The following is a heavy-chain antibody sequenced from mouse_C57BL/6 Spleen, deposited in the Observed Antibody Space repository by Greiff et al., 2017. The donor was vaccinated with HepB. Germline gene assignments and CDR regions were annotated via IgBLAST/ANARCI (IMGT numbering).Heavy chain of an antibody. CDR1: GYTFTSYT. Sequence: VHLVESGAELARPGASVKMSCKASGYTFTSYTMHWVKQRPGQGLEWIGYINPSSGYTKYNQKFKDKATLTADKSSSTAYMQLSSLTSEDSAVYYCARYGDSNRYFDVWGTGTTVTVSS. CDR2: INPSSGYT. D-gene: IGHD2-5*01. V-gene: IGHV1-4*01. CDR3: ARYGDSNRYFDV. J-gene: IGHJ1*03.